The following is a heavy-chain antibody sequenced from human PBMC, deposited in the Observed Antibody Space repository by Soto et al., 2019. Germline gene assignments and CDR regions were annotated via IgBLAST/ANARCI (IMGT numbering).Heavy chain of an antibody. D-gene: IGHD3-10*01. CDR1: GFTFSTYA. CDR3: AHPRGYGVFDAVAI. V-gene: IGHV3-23*01. CDR2: ISKTGVST. J-gene: IGHJ3*02. Sequence: GVSLRLSCAASGFTFSTYAMNWVRPAPGKALEWVSTISKTGVSTYYPESVRGRFTISRDTAINPLYLQMSGLRTEDTAVYYCAHPRGYGVFDAVAIWGQGTMVTVSS.